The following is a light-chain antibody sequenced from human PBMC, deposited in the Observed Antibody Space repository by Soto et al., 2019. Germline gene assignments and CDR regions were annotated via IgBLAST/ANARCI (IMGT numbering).Light chain of an antibody. CDR2: EVS. CDR1: SSDVGGYNY. CDR3: SSSAGSNNVVV. Sequence: QSALTQPPSASGSPGQSVTISCTGTSSDVGGYNYVSWYQQHPGKAPKLMIYEVSKRPSGVPDRFSGSKSGNTASLTVSGLQAEDEADYYCSSSAGSNNVVVFGGGTKVTVL. V-gene: IGLV2-8*01. J-gene: IGLJ2*01.